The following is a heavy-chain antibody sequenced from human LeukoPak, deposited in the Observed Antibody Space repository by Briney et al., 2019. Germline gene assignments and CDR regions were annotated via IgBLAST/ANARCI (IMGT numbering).Heavy chain of an antibody. V-gene: IGHV3-30*02. J-gene: IGHJ3*02. CDR3: ARDVVVPAAPYDAFDI. CDR2: IRYDGSHE. D-gene: IGHD2-2*01. CDR1: GFTFSSYA. Sequence: PGGSLRLSCAASGFTFSSYAMHWVRQAPGKGLEWVTFIRYDGSHEYYADSVKGRFTISRDNSKNTLYLQMNSLRAEDTAVYYCARDVVVPAAPYDAFDIWGQGTMVTVSS.